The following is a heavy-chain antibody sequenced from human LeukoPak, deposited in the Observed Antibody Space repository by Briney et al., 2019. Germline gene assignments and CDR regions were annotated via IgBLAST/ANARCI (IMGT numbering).Heavy chain of an antibody. V-gene: IGHV4-31*03. CDR3: ARRSAAIGYNWFDP. CDR2: IYYSGST. Sequence: PSETLPLTCTVSGGSISSGGYYWSWIRQHPGKGLEWIGYIYYSGSTYYNPSLKSRVTISVDTSKNQFSLKLSSVTAADTAVYYCARRSAAIGYNWFDPWGQGTLVTVSS. D-gene: IGHD2-2*02. J-gene: IGHJ5*02. CDR1: GGSISSGGYY.